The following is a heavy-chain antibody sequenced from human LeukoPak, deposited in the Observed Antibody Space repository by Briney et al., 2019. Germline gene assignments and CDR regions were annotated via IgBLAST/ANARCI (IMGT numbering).Heavy chain of an antibody. V-gene: IGHV6-1*01. J-gene: IGHJ5*02. CDR2: TYYRSKWYN. D-gene: IGHD2-15*01. Sequence: SQTVSLTCGISGDRVSSNSAAWNWIRQSPSRGLEWLGRTYYRSKWYNDYAVSVKSRITINPDTSKNQFSLQLNSVTPEDTAVYYCARSEATEAVVVVAAITWFDPWGQGTLVTVSS. CDR3: ARSEATEAVVVVAAITWFDP. CDR1: GDRVSSNSAA.